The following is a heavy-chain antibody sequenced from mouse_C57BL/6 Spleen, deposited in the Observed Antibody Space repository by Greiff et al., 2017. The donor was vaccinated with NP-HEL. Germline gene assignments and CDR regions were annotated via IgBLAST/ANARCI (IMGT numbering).Heavy chain of an antibody. D-gene: IGHD2-4*01. CDR3: ARRGYYDYDRRDYYAMDY. J-gene: IGHJ4*01. V-gene: IGHV1-9*01. CDR1: GYTFTGYW. Sequence: QVQLKQSGAELMKPGASVKLSCKATGYTFTGYWIEWVKQRPGHGLEWIGEILPGSGSTNYNEKFKGKATFTADTSSNTAYMQLSSLTTEDSAIYYCARRGYYDYDRRDYYAMDYWGQGTSVTVSS. CDR2: ILPGSGST.